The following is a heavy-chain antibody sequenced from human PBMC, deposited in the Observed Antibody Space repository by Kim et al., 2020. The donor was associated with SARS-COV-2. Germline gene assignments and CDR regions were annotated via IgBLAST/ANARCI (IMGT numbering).Heavy chain of an antibody. J-gene: IGHJ4*02. Sequence: SETLSLTCIVSGGSISGGGYYWSWIRQHPGKGLEWIGYIYYSGSTYYNPSLKGRFTISVDTSKNHFSLKMSSVTAADTAVYYCARVGRVTAAGEKGFFDYWGQGALVTVSA. D-gene: IGHD6-13*01. CDR3: ARVGRVTAAGEKGFFDY. CDR1: GGSISGGGYY. CDR2: IYYSGST. V-gene: IGHV4-31*02.